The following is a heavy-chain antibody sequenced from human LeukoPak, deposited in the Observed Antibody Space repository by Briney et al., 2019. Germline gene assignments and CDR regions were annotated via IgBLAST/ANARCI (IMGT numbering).Heavy chain of an antibody. CDR1: GFTFSSYW. CDR2: IKQDGSEK. CDR3: ARVVVVVAATWFDP. Sequence: GGSLRLSCAASGFTFSSYWMSWVRQAPGKGLEWVANIKQDGSEKYYVESVKGRFTISRDNAKNSLYLQMNSLRAEDTAVYYCARVVVVVAATWFDPWGQGTLVTVSS. D-gene: IGHD2-15*01. V-gene: IGHV3-7*03. J-gene: IGHJ5*02.